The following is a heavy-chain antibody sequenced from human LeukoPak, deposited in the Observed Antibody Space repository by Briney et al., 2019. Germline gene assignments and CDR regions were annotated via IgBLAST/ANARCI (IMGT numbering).Heavy chain of an antibody. J-gene: IGHJ6*03. D-gene: IGHD3-10*01. V-gene: IGHV1-24*01. CDR3: ATAGGSGDQYYYYMDV. CDR1: GYTLTELS. Sequence: ASVKVSCKVSGYTLTELSMHWVRQAPGKGLEWMGGFDPEDGETIYAQKFQGRVTMTEDTSTDTAYMELSSLRSEDAAVYYCATAGGSGDQYYYYMDVWGKGTTVTISS. CDR2: FDPEDGET.